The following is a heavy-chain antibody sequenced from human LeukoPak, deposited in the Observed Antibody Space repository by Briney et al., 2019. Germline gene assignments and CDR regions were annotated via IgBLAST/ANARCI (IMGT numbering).Heavy chain of an antibody. CDR3: ARVGLYSSSWYDY. CDR1: GGSISSYY. CDR2: LYHRGST. J-gene: IGHJ4*02. Sequence: SETLSLTCTVSGGSISSYYWSWIRQPPGKRLEWIGYLYHRGSTNYNPSLKSRVTISVDTSKNQFSLKLSSVTAADTAVYYCARVGLYSSSWYDYWGQGTLVTVSS. V-gene: IGHV4-59*12. D-gene: IGHD6-13*01.